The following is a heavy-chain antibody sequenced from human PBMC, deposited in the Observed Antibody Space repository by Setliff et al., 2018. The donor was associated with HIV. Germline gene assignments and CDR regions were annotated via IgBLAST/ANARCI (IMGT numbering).Heavy chain of an antibody. D-gene: IGHD6-13*01. J-gene: IGHJ6*03. Sequence: ASVKVSCKVSGYTLTEVSIHWVRQAPGKGLEWMGYFDPEDGETVHAQKFQGRVTITADESTSTAYVEVSSLRSEDTAVYFCAIGFGRSTWTYYYYYMDVWGKGTTVTVSS. CDR1: GYTLTEVS. CDR3: AIGFGRSTWTYYYYYMDV. CDR2: FDPEDGET. V-gene: IGHV1-24*01.